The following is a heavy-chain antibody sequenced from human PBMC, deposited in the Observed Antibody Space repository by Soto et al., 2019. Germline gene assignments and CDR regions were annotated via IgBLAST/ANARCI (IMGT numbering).Heavy chain of an antibody. J-gene: IGHJ4*02. D-gene: IGHD2-8*01. CDR3: ARGDCTNGVCVRGYDFDY. CDR2: INHSGST. CDR1: GGSFSGYY. Sequence: SETLSLTCAVYGGSFSGYYWSWIRQPPGKGLEWIGEINHSGSTNYNPSLKSRVTISVDTSKNQFSLKLSSVTAADTAVYYCARGDCTNGVCVRGYDFDYWGQGTLVTVSS. V-gene: IGHV4-34*01.